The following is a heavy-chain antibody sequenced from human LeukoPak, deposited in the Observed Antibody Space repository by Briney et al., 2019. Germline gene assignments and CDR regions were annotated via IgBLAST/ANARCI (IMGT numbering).Heavy chain of an antibody. CDR3: AREQRWLQYVFDY. J-gene: IGHJ4*02. Sequence: ASLKLSCKSVGYTFTGYWMHWVRQSPGQALEWMGWFSAYNGSTNYAQKLKGRVTMTTDTSTSTAYMELTSLRSDDTAVYYCAREQRWLQYVFDYWGQGTLVTVSS. V-gene: IGHV1-18*04. CDR2: FSAYNGST. CDR1: GYTFTGYW. D-gene: IGHD5-24*01.